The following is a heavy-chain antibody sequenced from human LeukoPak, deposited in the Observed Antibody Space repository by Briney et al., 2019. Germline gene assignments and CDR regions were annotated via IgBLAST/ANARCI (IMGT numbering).Heavy chain of an antibody. CDR2: IYYSGST. D-gene: IGHD3-10*01. CDR3: AREVRGVIRIPYYYMDV. V-gene: IGHV4-59*01. J-gene: IGHJ6*03. Sequence: PSETLSLTCTVSGGSISSYYWSWIRQPPGKGLEWIGYIYYSGSTNYNPSLKSRVTISVDTSKNQFSLKLSSVTAADTAVYYCAREVRGVIRIPYYYMDVWGKGTTVTISS. CDR1: GGSISSYY.